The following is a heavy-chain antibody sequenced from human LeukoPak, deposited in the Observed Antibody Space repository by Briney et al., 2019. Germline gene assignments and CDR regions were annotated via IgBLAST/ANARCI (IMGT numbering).Heavy chain of an antibody. CDR1: GFTFSSYA. CDR3: AKELRYSGIDY. V-gene: IGHV3-23*01. CDR2: ISGIGVGT. J-gene: IGHJ4*02. D-gene: IGHD5-12*01. Sequence: PGGSLRLSCAASGFTFSSYAMNWVRQAPGKGLEWVSGISGIGVGTYYADSVKGRFTISRDNSKNTLYLQMNSLRAEDSAIYYCAKELRYSGIDYWGQGTLLTVSS.